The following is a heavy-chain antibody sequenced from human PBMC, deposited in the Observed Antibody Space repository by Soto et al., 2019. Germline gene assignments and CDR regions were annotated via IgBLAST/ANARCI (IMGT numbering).Heavy chain of an antibody. CDR2: ISAYNGNT. Sequence: QVQLVQSGAEVKKPGASVKVSCKASGYTFTSYGISWVRQAPGQGREWMGWISAYNGNTNYAQKLQGRVTMTTDTATSPADMERRSLISDDTAVYYCAREAPVVAAPDGMDVWGQGTTVTVSS. CDR1: GYTFTSYG. D-gene: IGHD2-15*01. J-gene: IGHJ6*02. V-gene: IGHV1-18*01. CDR3: AREAPVVAAPDGMDV.